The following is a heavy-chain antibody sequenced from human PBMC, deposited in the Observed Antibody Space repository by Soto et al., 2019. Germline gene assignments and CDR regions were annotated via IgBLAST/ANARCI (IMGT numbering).Heavy chain of an antibody. CDR2: ISYDGGSK. V-gene: IGHV3-30-3*01. J-gene: IGHJ4*02. Sequence: QVQLVASGGGVARPGRYLTLSCAVSGFTFNTYAMHWARLPPGKGLGWVADISYDGGSKYYADSVRDRFTISRDDSKSTLYLQMNSLRREDTAVYYCARTEGFSNYWYTDWGQGTLVTVSS. CDR3: ARTEGFSNYWYTD. CDR1: GFTFNTYA. D-gene: IGHD6-13*01.